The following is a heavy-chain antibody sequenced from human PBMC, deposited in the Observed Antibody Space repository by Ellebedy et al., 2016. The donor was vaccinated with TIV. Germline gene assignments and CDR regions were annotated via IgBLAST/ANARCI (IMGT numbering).Heavy chain of an antibody. CDR2: IYPGDSDT. V-gene: IGHV5-51*01. CDR3: AREIDGTWYDS. Sequence: KVSCXGSGYSFTSYWIGWVRQMPGKGLEWMGIIYPGDSDTRYSPSFQGQVTISADKSISTAYLQWSSLKASDTAMYFCAREIDGTWYDSWGQGTLVTVSS. CDR1: GYSFTSYW. D-gene: IGHD6-13*01. J-gene: IGHJ4*02.